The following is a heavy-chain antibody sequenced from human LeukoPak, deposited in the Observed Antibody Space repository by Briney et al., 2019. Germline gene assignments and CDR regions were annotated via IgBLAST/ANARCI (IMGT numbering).Heavy chain of an antibody. CDR2: INSDGSTT. V-gene: IGHV3-74*01. Sequence: GGSLRLSCAASGFTFSSSWMHWVRQAPGKGLVWVSRINSDGSTTNYADSVKGRFIISRDNAKNTLYLQMSSLRVEDTAVYYCVRVRRDGYNYIDYWGQGTLVTVSS. D-gene: IGHD5-24*01. CDR1: GFTFSSSW. J-gene: IGHJ4*02. CDR3: VRVRRDGYNYIDY.